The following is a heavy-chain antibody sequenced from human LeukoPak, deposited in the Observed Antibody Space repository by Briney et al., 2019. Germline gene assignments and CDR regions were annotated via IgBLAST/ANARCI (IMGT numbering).Heavy chain of an antibody. CDR3: AANAGQWLAPFDY. J-gene: IGHJ4*02. V-gene: IGHV3-23*01. D-gene: IGHD6-19*01. CDR1: GFIFSNYA. CDR2: ISPSGDYT. Sequence: GGSLRLSCAASGFIFSNYAMSWVRQAPGKGLEWVSAISPSGDYTLYPDSVKGRFTISRDNSKNTLYPQMNSLRAEDTAVYYCAANAGQWLAPFDYWGQGTLVTVSS.